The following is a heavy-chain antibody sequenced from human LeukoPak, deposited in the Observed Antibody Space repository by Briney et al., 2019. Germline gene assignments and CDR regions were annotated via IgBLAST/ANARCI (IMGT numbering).Heavy chain of an antibody. V-gene: IGHV1-2*02. CDR3: ARSYFDVLTNYYLWLAP. CDR2: INLNSGDT. CDR1: GYTFTDYY. J-gene: IGHJ5*02. Sequence: ATVKVSCKASGYTFTDYYIHWVRQAPGQGLEWMGWINLNSGDTYYAQNFQDRVTMTGDTSISTAYLELSSLRSDDTAVFYCARSYFDVLTNYYLWLAPWGQGTLVTVSS. D-gene: IGHD3-9*01.